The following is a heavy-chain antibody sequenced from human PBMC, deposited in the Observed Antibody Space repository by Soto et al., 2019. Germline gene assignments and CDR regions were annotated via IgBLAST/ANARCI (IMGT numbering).Heavy chain of an antibody. CDR3: ARGHGPGSICSSTSCNWFDP. V-gene: IGHV1-69*13. J-gene: IGHJ5*02. D-gene: IGHD2-2*01. Sequence: ASVKVSCKASGGTFSSYAISWVRQAPGQGLEWMGGIIPIFGTANYAQKFQGRVTITADESTSTAYMELSSLRSEDTAVYYCARGHGPGSICSSTSCNWFDPWGQGTLVTVSS. CDR1: GGTFSSYA. CDR2: IIPIFGTA.